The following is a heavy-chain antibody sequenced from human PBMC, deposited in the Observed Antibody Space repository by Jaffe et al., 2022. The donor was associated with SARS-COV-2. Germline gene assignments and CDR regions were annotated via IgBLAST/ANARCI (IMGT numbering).Heavy chain of an antibody. CDR1: GFTFSSYA. CDR2: ISGSTGYT. Sequence: EVQLLESGGGLAQPGGSLRLSCAASGFTFSSYAMSWVRQAPGKGLEWVSAISGSTGYTNYADSVKGRFTISRDNSKDTLYLQMNSLRAEDTAFYYCAKAASGWSTYDIWGQGTMVTVSS. CDR3: AKAASGWSTYDI. D-gene: IGHD6-19*01. J-gene: IGHJ3*02. V-gene: IGHV3-23*01.